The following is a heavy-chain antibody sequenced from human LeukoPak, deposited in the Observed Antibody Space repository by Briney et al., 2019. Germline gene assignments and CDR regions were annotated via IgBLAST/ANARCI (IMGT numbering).Heavy chain of an antibody. D-gene: IGHD2-21*02. CDR3: ARDEAYCAGDCYLPFDS. Sequence: GGSLRLACAAYGFTVISNCMSWVRQAPGKGLEWVAVIWYDGSNKYYADSVKGRFTISRDNSKNTLYLQMNSLRAEDTAVYYCARDEAYCAGDCYLPFDSSGQGKLVTVSS. CDR1: GFTVISNC. CDR2: IWYDGSNK. J-gene: IGHJ4*02. V-gene: IGHV3-33*08.